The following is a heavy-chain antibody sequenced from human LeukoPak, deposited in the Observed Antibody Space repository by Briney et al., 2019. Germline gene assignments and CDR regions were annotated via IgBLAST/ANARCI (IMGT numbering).Heavy chain of an antibody. CDR2: ISSSSSSI. J-gene: IGHJ5*02. CDR1: GFSFSSYG. CDR3: ARGLLDDFSRVGGLNWFDP. V-gene: IGHV3-48*04. D-gene: IGHD3-3*01. Sequence: PGRSLRLSCAASGFSFSSYGLHWVRQAPGKGLEWVSYISSSSSSIYYADSVKGRFTISRDNAKNSLYLQMNSLRAEDTAVYYCARGLLDDFSRVGGLNWFDPWGQGTLVTVSS.